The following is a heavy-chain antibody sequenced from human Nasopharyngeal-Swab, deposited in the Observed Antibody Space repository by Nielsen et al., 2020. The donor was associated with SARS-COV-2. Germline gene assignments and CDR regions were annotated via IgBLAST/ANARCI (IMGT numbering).Heavy chain of an antibody. Sequence: SETLSLTCAVSGYSISSGYYWGWIRQPPGKGLEWIGSIYHSGSTYYNPSLKSRVTISVDTSKNQFSLKLSSVTAADTAVYYCARHFPLSGIGVVITTPQIYFDYWGQGTLVTVSS. J-gene: IGHJ4*02. CDR3: ARHFPLSGIGVVITTPQIYFDY. V-gene: IGHV4-38-2*01. D-gene: IGHD3-22*01. CDR1: GYSISSGYY. CDR2: IYHSGST.